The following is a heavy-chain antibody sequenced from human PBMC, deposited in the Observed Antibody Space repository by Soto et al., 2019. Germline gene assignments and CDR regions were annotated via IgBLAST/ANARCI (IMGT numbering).Heavy chain of an antibody. J-gene: IGHJ6*02. D-gene: IGHD2-15*01. V-gene: IGHV3-30*18. CDR1: GFTFSSYG. CDR3: AKSINANYCSGGSCYPYYYYYYYGMDV. CDR2: ISYDGSNK. Sequence: PGGSLRLSCAASGFTFSSYGMHWVRQAPGKGLEWVAVISYDGSNKYYADSVKGRFTISRDNSKNTLYLQMNSLRAEDTAVYYCAKSINANYCSGGSCYPYYYYYYYGMDVWGQGTTVTVSS.